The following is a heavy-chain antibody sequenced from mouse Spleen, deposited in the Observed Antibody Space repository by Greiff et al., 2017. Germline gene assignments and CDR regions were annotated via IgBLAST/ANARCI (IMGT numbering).Heavy chain of an antibody. CDR3: AQTGTSGYYFDY. CDR1: GYTFTSYW. CDR2: INPSNGGT. V-gene: IGHV1-53*01. J-gene: IGHJ2*01. Sequence: QVHVKQPGTELAKPGASVKLSCKASGYTFTSYWMHWVKQRPGQGLEWIGDINPSNGGTNYNEKFRTKATLTVDKSSSTVYMELSSLTSEDSAVYYCAQTGTSGYYFDYWGQDTTLTVSS. D-gene: IGHD4-1*01.